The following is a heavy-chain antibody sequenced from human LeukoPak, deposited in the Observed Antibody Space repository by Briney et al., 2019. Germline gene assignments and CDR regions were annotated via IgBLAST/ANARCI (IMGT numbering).Heavy chain of an antibody. CDR3: VRDWEGFNFDI. D-gene: IGHD1-26*01. CDR2: IHNSGST. Sequence: SETLSLTCTVSGGSISSGDYYWSWIRQPPGEGLEWIAYIHNSGSTNYNPSLKSRVTISVDTSKSHFSLKLSSVTAADTAVYYCVRDWEGFNFDIWGQGTMVTVSS. CDR1: GGSISSGDYY. J-gene: IGHJ3*02. V-gene: IGHV4-61*03.